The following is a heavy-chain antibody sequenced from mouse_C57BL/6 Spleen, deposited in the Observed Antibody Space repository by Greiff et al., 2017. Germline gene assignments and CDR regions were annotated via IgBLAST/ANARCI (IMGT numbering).Heavy chain of an antibody. Sequence: VHVKQSGAELVRPGASVKLSCTASGFNIKDYYMHWVKQRPEQGLEWIGRIDPEDGDTEYAPKFQGKATMTADTSSNTAYLQLSSLTSEDTAVYYCTTPNYGSYYYAMDYWGQGTSVTVSS. CDR3: TTPNYGSYYYAMDY. J-gene: IGHJ4*01. D-gene: IGHD1-1*01. CDR2: IDPEDGDT. V-gene: IGHV14-1*01. CDR1: GFNIKDYY.